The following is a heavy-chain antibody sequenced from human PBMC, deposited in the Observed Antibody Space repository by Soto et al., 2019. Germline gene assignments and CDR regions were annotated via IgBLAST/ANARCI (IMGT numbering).Heavy chain of an antibody. CDR1: GGSLSGATYS. CDR3: ARSREFDY. V-gene: IGHV4-30-2*01. Sequence: SETLSLTCGVSGGSLSGATYSWNWIRQPPGKGLEWIGYIFPSGTTYYNPSLTTRVTISIDVSKNQFSLSLRSFTAAYTAVYYCARSREFDYWSQGTLVTVSS. J-gene: IGHJ4*02. CDR2: IFPSGTT.